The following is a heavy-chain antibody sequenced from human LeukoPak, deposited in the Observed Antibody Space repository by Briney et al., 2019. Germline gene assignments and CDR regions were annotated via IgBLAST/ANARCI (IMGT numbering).Heavy chain of an antibody. J-gene: IGHJ4*02. CDR3: ARESGGRTGGKTFDY. V-gene: IGHV1-46*01. CDR2: FRPSGTTT. Sequence: ASVTVSCMASGYTFTDYYTHWVRQVPGQGLEGMGIFRPSGTTTVYPLELQGRVTLTRDTSTSTVYMELSSLTSADTAVYFCARESGGRTGGKTFDYWGQGTLVTVSS. CDR1: GYTFTDYY. D-gene: IGHD1-26*01.